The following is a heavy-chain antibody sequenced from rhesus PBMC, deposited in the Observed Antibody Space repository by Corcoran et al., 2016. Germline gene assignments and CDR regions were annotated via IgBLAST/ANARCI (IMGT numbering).Heavy chain of an antibody. V-gene: IGHV5-43*01. CDR2: IYPADSDP. CDR3: ATTRGEGGTDFDY. D-gene: IGHD5-24*01. CDR1: GYSFTGRW. J-gene: IGHJ4*01. Sequence: EVQLVQSGAEVKRPGESLRTSCKTSGYSFTGRWIGWGLLMPRIRLGEIRSIYPADSDPRYNPPDQGHVTISADSYISTTYLQWGSLKASDTATYYCATTRGEGGTDFDYWGQGVLVTVSS.